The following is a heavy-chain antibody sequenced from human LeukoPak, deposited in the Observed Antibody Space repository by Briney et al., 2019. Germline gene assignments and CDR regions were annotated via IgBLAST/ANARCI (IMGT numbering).Heavy chain of an antibody. V-gene: IGHV3-7*04. CDR2: IKHDGSEI. D-gene: IGHD1-1*01. CDR1: GFTVSTNY. Sequence: PGGSLRLSCAGTGFTVSTNYMNWVRQAPGKGLEWVANIKHDGSEINYVDSVKGRFTISRDNAKNSVSLQMNSLRAEDTAVYYCAREGYWTFESWGQGTLVTVSS. J-gene: IGHJ4*02. CDR3: AREGYWTFES.